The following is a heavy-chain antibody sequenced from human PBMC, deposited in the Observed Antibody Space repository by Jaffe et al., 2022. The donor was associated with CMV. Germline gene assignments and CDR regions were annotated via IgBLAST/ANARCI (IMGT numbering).Heavy chain of an antibody. CDR2: IYHSGSA. V-gene: IGHV4-4*02. CDR3: ARDTLSRSSFHDGFDI. CDR1: GASISNSDC. Sequence: QVQLQESGPGLVSPSGTLSLTCAVSGASISNSDCWSWVRQPPGKGLEWIGEIYHSGSANYNPSLKSRVTISIDKSQNHFSLTLNSLTAADTAMYYCARDTLSRSSFHDGFDIWGQGTMVTVSS. J-gene: IGHJ3*02. D-gene: IGHD3-16*02.